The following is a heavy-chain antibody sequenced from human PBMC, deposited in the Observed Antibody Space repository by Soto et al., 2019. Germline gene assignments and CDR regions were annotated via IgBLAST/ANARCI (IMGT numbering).Heavy chain of an antibody. CDR3: AALISGNYFNYYGMDV. CDR2: ISGSGGTT. Sequence: GGSLRLSCAASGFTFSTNAMSWVRQAPGKGLEWVSVISGSGGTTYYADSVKGRFTVFRDNAQNTLFLQMSSLRAEDTAIYYCAALISGNYFNYYGMDVWGQGTTVTVSS. J-gene: IGHJ6*02. V-gene: IGHV3-23*01. CDR1: GFTFSTNA. D-gene: IGHD3-22*01.